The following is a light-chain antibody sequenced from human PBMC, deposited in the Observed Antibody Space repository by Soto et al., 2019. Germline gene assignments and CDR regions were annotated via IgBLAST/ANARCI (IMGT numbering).Light chain of an antibody. CDR2: GHN. CDR3: AAWDDSLNGRV. CDR1: ASSIGSNT. J-gene: IGLJ2*01. V-gene: IGLV1-44*01. Sequence: QSVLTQPPSASATPGQRVTISCSGSASSIGSNTVNWYQQLPGTAPKLLIYGHNQRPSGVPDRFSGSRSGTSASLAISGLQSEDEADYYCAAWDDSLNGRVFGGGTKLTVL.